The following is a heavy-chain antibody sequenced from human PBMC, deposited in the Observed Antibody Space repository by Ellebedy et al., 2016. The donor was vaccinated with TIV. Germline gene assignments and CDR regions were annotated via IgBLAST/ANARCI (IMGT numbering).Heavy chain of an antibody. J-gene: IGHJ5*02. CDR1: GFSFSSYA. CDR3: ARDRSEQWLFGYNWSDP. D-gene: IGHD6-19*01. V-gene: IGHV3-30-3*01. CDR2: ISYDGSNK. Sequence: GESLKIPCAAPGFSFSSYALHWVRQAQGKGLEWVAVISYDGSNKYYADSVKGRFTISRDNSKNTLYLQMNSLRDEDTAVYYSARDRSEQWLFGYNWSDPWGQGTLVTVSS.